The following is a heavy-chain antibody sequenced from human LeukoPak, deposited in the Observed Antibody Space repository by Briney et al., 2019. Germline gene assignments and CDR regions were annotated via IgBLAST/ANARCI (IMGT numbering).Heavy chain of an antibody. CDR2: ISGSGDNT. V-gene: IGHV3-23*01. D-gene: IGHD5-12*01. Sequence: GGSLRLSCAASGFTFSSYAMSWVRQAPGKGLEWVSAISGSGDNTYYADSVKGRFTISRDNSKNTLYLQMNSLRAEDTAVYYCAKDQSDIVATTLGYWFDPWGQGTLVTVSS. CDR1: GFTFSSYA. CDR3: AKDQSDIVATTLGYWFDP. J-gene: IGHJ5*02.